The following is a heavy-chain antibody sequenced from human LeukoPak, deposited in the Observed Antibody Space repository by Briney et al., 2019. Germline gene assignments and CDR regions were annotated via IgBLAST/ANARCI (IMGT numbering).Heavy chain of an antibody. V-gene: IGHV3-23*01. CDR2: MGGGGST. Sequence: PGASLRLSCAASGLTFSSSAIGWVRQAPGKGRGWVSGMGGGGSTYYADSVKGRFTISRDHSKNTLHLQMNSLRAEDTVVYYCAKQWWQLARFDPWGQGTLVTVSS. J-gene: IGHJ5*02. CDR1: GLTFSSSA. CDR3: AKQWWQLARFDP. D-gene: IGHD2-15*01.